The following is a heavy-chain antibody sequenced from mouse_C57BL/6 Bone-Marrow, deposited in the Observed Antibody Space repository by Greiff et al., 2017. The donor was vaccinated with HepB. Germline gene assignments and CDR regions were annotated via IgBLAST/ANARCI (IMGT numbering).Heavy chain of an antibody. CDR1: GFNIKDDY. V-gene: IGHV14-4*01. Sequence: VQLQQSGAELVRPGASVKLSCTASGFNIKDDYMHWVKQRPEQGLEWIGWIDPENGDTEYASKFQGKATITADTSSNTAYLQLSSLTSEDTAVYYCTTPGPGWFAYWGQGTLVTVSA. CDR2: IDPENGDT. CDR3: TTPGPGWFAY. J-gene: IGHJ3*01.